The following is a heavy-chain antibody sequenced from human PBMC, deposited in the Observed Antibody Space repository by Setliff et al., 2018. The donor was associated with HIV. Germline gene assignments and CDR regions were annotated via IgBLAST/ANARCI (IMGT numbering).Heavy chain of an antibody. CDR1: GGSFSGYY. Sequence: PSETLSLTCAVYGGSFSGYYWSWIRQPPGKGLEWIGEINHSGSTNYNPSLKSRVTISVDTSNKQFSLNLSSVTAADTAVYYCASRAYSGRGYWGQGTLVTVS. CDR2: INHSGST. CDR3: ASRAYSGRGY. J-gene: IGHJ4*02. V-gene: IGHV4-34*01. D-gene: IGHD5-12*01.